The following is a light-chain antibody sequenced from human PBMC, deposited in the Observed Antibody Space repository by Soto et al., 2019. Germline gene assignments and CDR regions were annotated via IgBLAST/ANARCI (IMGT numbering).Light chain of an antibody. Sequence: EIVMTQSPVTLSVSPGERATLSCRASQSVRSNLAWYQQKPGQAPSLLIYGAFTRATGIPTRFSGTGSGTEFTLTISSLQSEDFALYYCQQYKDWPLTFGQGTKVEV. V-gene: IGKV3-15*01. CDR2: GAF. CDR3: QQYKDWPLT. J-gene: IGKJ1*01. CDR1: QSVRSN.